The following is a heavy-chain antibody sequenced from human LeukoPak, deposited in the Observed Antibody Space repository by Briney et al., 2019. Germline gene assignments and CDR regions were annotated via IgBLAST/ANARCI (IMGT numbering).Heavy chain of an antibody. CDR3: ARSGIQLWTGYFDY. CDR1: GFTFSSYA. D-gene: IGHD5-18*01. V-gene: IGHV3-30-3*01. CDR2: ISYDGSNK. Sequence: PGGSLRLSCAASGFTFSSYAMHWVRQAPGKGLEGVAVISYDGSNKYYADSVKGRFTISRDNSKNTLYLQMNSLRAEDTAVYYCARSGIQLWTGYFDYWGQGTLVTVSS. J-gene: IGHJ4*02.